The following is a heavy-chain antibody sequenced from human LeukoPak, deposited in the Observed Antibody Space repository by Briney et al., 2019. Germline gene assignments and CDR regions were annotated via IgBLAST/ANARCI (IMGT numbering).Heavy chain of an antibody. CDR3: AREAARGY. D-gene: IGHD2-15*01. CDR1: GGSFSGYY. V-gene: IGHV4-34*01. Sequence: SETLSLTCAVYGGSFSGYYWSWIRQPPGKGLEWIGEINHSGSTNYNPSLKSRVTISVDTSKNQFSLKLSSVTAADTAVYYCAREAARGYWGQGTLVTVSS. J-gene: IGHJ4*02. CDR2: INHSGST.